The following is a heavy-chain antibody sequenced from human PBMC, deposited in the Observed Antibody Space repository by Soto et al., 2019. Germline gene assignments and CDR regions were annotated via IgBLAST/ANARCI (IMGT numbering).Heavy chain of an antibody. D-gene: IGHD6-13*01. V-gene: IGHV3-74*01. CDR1: GFTFSSYW. Sequence: GGSLRLSCAASGFTFSSYWMHWIRQAPGKGLVWVSRIKTDGSSTSYADSVKGRFTISRDNAKNTLYLQMNSLRAEDTAVYYCAKSTPGTNAAMDVWGQGTTVTVSS. J-gene: IGHJ6*02. CDR2: IKTDGSST. CDR3: AKSTPGTNAAMDV.